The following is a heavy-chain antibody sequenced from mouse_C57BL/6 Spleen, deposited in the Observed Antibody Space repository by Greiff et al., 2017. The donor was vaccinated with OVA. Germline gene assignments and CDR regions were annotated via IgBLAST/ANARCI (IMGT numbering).Heavy chain of an antibody. Sequence: DVKLVESEGGLVQPGSSMKLSCTASGFTFSDYYMAWVRQVPEKGLEWVANINYDGSSTYYLDSLKSRFIISRDNAKNILYLQMSSLKSEDTATYYGARGLGDPYYFDYWGQGTTLTVSS. V-gene: IGHV5-16*01. D-gene: IGHD3-3*01. J-gene: IGHJ2*01. CDR2: INYDGSST. CDR3: ARGLGDPYYFDY. CDR1: GFTFSDYY.